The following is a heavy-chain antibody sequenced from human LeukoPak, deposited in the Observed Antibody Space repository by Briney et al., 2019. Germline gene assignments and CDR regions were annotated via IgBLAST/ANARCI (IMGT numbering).Heavy chain of an antibody. CDR3: ARSELDYYDSSGYSY. CDR2: ISGSGGST. J-gene: IGHJ4*02. Sequence: GGSLRLSCAASGFTFSSYEMNWVRQAPGKGLEWVSAISGSGGSTYYADSVKGRFTISRDNSKNTLYLQMNSLRAEDTAVYYCARSELDYYDSSGYSYWGQGTLVTVSS. V-gene: IGHV3-23*01. D-gene: IGHD3-22*01. CDR1: GFTFSSYE.